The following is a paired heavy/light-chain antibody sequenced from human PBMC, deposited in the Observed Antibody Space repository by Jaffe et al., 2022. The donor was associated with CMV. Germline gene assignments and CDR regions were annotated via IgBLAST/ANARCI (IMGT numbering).Light chain of an antibody. CDR3: HQSSSLPQT. Sequence: EIVLTQSPDFQSVTPKEKVTITCRASQSIGSSLHWYQQKPDQSPKLLIKYASQSISGVPSRFSGSGSGTDFTLTINSLEAEDAAAYYCHQSSSLPQTFGQGTKLEIK. V-gene: IGKV6D-21*02. J-gene: IGKJ2*01. CDR2: YAS. CDR1: QSIGSS.
Heavy chain of an antibody. J-gene: IGHJ4*02. CDR2: IYYSGST. CDR1: GGSISSSSYY. D-gene: IGHD3-3*01. CDR3: AIQVATIFGVGDQFDY. Sequence: QLQLQESGPGLVKPSETLSLTCTVSGGSISSSSYYWGWIRQPPGKGLEWIGSIYYSGSTYYNPSLKSRVTISVDTSKNQFSLKLSSVTAADTAVYYCAIQVATIFGVGDQFDYWGQGTLVTVSS. V-gene: IGHV4-39*01.